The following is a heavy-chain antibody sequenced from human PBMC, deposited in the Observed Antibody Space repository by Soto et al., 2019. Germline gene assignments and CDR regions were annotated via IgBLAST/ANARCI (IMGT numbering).Heavy chain of an antibody. CDR2: IYYSGST. J-gene: IGHJ5*02. CDR3: ASSGSYHNWFDP. V-gene: IGHV4-59*01. CDR1: GGSISSYY. D-gene: IGHD1-26*01. Sequence: SETLSLTCTVSGGSISSYYGGWFRQPPGKGLEWIGYIYYSGSTNYNPSLKSRVTISVDTSKNQFSLKLSSVTAADTAVYYCASSGSYHNWFDPWGQGTLVTVSS.